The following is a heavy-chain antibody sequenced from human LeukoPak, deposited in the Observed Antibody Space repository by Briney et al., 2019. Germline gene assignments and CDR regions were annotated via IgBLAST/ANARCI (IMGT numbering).Heavy chain of an antibody. V-gene: IGHV1-2*02. D-gene: IGHD3-10*02. CDR2: INPKSGGR. Sequence: ASVKVSCKASGYTFTDYYMHWVRQAPGQGLEWMGWINPKSGGRSYAQRFQGRVTMTRDTSTSTVYMELSSLKSDDTAIYYCARGVFGELEKLMFQHWGQGTLVTVSS. J-gene: IGHJ1*01. CDR1: GYTFTDYY. CDR3: ARGVFGELEKLMFQH.